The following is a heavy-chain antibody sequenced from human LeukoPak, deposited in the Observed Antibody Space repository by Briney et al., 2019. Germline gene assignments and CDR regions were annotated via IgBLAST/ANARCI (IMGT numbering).Heavy chain of an antibody. CDR1: GFTFSDYW. D-gene: IGHD3-9*01. J-gene: IGHJ4*02. Sequence: GGSLRLSCAASGFTFSDYWMTWVRQAPGKGLEWVANIKQDGSEKFYVDSVKGRFTISRDNTKTSLYLQMSSLRAEDTAVYFCARDRIYYDISTGYVPLDYWGLGTLVTVSS. V-gene: IGHV3-7*01. CDR2: IKQDGSEK. CDR3: ARDRIYYDISTGYVPLDY.